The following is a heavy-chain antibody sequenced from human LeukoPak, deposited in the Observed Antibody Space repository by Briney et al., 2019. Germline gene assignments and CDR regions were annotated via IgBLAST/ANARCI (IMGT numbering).Heavy chain of an antibody. CDR3: ARESSIFQVVARSYMDV. CDR2: TRHKAKRFKP. Sequence: GGPLRLSCAASGFSFSNHYIIWPPQPPGKGLEGVGHTRHKAKRFKPEYAASVKGRFTISRDDSKKSLFLHMNSLKTEDTAVYYCARESSIFQVVARSYMDVWGKGTTVSVSS. D-gene: IGHD3-3*01. J-gene: IGHJ6*03. V-gene: IGHV3-72*01. CDR1: GFSFSNHY.